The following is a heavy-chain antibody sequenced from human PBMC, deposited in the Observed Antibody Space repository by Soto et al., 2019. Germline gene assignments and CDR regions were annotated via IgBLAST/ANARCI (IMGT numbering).Heavy chain of an antibody. J-gene: IGHJ4*02. D-gene: IGHD2-15*01. CDR3: AKALVVVAARGSFDY. CDR1: GFTFSSYA. V-gene: IGHV3-23*01. CDR2: ISGSGGSN. Sequence: EVQLLESGGGLVQPGGSLRLSCEASGFTFSSYAMSWVRQAPGKGLEWVSAISGSGGSNYYADSVKGRFTISRDNSKNTLYLQMNSLRAEDTAVYYCAKALVVVAARGSFDYWGQGTLVTVSS.